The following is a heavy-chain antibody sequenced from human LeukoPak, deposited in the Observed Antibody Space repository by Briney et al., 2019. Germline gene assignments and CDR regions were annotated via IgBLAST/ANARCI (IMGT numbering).Heavy chain of an antibody. V-gene: IGHV1-2*02. J-gene: IGHJ4*02. CDR3: ARLGAFVLYYDSSGYFDS. CDR1: GYTFTDHH. Sequence: ASVKVSYKASGYTFTDHHMHWVRQAPGQGLEWVGWINPKSGGTNYAQKFQGRVTMSRDTSISTTYMELSSLRSDDTAVYYCARLGAFVLYYDSSGYFDSWGQGTLVTVSS. D-gene: IGHD3-22*01. CDR2: INPKSGGT.